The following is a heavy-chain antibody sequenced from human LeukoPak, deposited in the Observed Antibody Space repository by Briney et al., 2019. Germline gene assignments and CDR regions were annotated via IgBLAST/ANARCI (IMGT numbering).Heavy chain of an antibody. Sequence: GGSLRLSCAASGFTFSSYAMHWVRQAPGKGLEWVAVISYDGSNKYYADSVKGRFTISRDNSKSTLYLQMNSLGAEDTAVYYCARDGPPTTVTTSYYYYYGMDVWGQGTTVTVSS. CDR2: ISYDGSNK. CDR3: ARDGPPTTVTTSYYYYYGMDV. D-gene: IGHD4-11*01. CDR1: GFTFSSYA. J-gene: IGHJ6*02. V-gene: IGHV3-30-3*01.